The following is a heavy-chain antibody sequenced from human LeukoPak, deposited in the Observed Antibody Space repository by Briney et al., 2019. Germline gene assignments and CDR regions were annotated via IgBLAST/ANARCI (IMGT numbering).Heavy chain of an antibody. CDR3: AKATSPALLWFGELLSSGYYYYYMDV. V-gene: IGHV3-9*01. CDR2: ISWNSGSI. Sequence: GGSLRLSCAASGFTFSSYSMNWVRQAPGKGLEWVSGISWNSGSIGYADSVKGRFTISRDNAKNSLYLQMNSLRAEDTALYYCAKATSPALLWFGELLSSGYYYYYMDVWGKGTTVTISS. CDR1: GFTFSSYS. J-gene: IGHJ6*03. D-gene: IGHD3-10*01.